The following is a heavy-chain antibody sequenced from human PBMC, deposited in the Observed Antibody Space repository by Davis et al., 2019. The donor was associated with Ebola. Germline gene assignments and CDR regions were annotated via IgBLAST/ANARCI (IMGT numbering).Heavy chain of an antibody. CDR1: GFTFSSYS. CDR3: QVNGDY. D-gene: IGHD3-10*01. J-gene: IGHJ4*02. CDR2: ISSSSSTI. V-gene: IGHV3-48*01. Sequence: GESLKISCAASGFTFSSYSMNWVRQAPGKGLEWVSYISSSSSTIYYADSVKGRFTISRDNSKNTLYLQMNSLRAEDTAVYYCQVNGDYWGQGTLVTVSS.